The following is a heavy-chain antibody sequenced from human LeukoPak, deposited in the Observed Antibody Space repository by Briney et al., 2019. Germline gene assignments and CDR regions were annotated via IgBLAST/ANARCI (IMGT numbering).Heavy chain of an antibody. D-gene: IGHD4-17*01. CDR2: ISGFNGNT. Sequence: VASVKVSCKASDYTFISYGISWVRQAPGQGLEWMGWISGFNGNTTYAQKFQGRVTMTTDTSTSTAYMELRSLRSDDAAVYYCARDLGDYTEQNWFDPWGQGTLVTVSS. J-gene: IGHJ5*02. CDR1: DYTFISYG. CDR3: ARDLGDYTEQNWFDP. V-gene: IGHV1-18*01.